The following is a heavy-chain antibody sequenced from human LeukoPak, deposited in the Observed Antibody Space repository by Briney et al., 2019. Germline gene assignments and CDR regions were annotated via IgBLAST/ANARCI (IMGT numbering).Heavy chain of an antibody. J-gene: IGHJ4*02. D-gene: IGHD2-15*01. CDR2: VYYSGTI. Sequence: PSETLSLTCTVSGGSISNYYWSWIRQPPGKGLEWIGYVYYSGTINYNPSLKNRVTISVDTSKNQFSLRLTSVTAADTAVYFCAREFSWSGFFDFWGQGALVTVSS. CDR1: GGSISNYY. V-gene: IGHV4-59*01. CDR3: AREFSWSGFFDF.